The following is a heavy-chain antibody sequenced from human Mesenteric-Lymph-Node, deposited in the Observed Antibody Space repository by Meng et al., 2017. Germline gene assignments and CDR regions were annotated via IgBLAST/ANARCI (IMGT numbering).Heavy chain of an antibody. D-gene: IGHD3-9*01. CDR3: ARWDILRYFDWEAYYFDY. CDR1: GGSFSGYY. V-gene: IGHV4-34*01. J-gene: IGHJ4*02. CDR2: INHSGST. Sequence: SETLSLTCAVYGGSFSGYYWSWIRQLPGKGLEWIGEINHSGSTNYNPSLKSRVTISVDTSKNQFTLRLSSVTAADTAVYYCARWDILRYFDWEAYYFDYWGQGTLVTVSS.